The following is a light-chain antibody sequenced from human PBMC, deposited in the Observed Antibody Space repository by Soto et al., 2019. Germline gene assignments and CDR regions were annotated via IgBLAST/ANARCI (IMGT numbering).Light chain of an antibody. Sequence: DIQMTQSPSTLSASVGDRVTITCRASASIINYLNWYQQTPGKAPNLLIYAASSLQSGVPSRFSGSGSGKDFTLTISNLQPEDFATYYCQQSYITPWTFGQGTKVAIK. CDR3: QQSYITPWT. CDR2: AAS. CDR1: ASIINY. V-gene: IGKV1-39*01. J-gene: IGKJ1*01.